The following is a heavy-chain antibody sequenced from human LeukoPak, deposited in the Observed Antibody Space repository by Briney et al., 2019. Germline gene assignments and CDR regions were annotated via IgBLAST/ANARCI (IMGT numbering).Heavy chain of an antibody. J-gene: IGHJ3*02. D-gene: IGHD4-17*01. CDR3: AREIGSDYGDFHPEMDAFDI. Sequence: GSSVKVSCKASGGTFGSYAISWVRQAPGQGLEWMGGIIPIFGTANYAQKFQGRVTITADKSTSTAYMELSSLRSEDTAVYYCAREIGSDYGDFHPEMDAFDIWGQGTMVTVSS. V-gene: IGHV1-69*06. CDR1: GGTFGSYA. CDR2: IIPIFGTA.